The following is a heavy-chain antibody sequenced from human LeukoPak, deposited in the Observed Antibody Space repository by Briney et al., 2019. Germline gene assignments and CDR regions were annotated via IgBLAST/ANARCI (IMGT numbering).Heavy chain of an antibody. Sequence: GASVKVSCKASGGTFSSYAISWVRQAPGQGLEWMGRIIPILGIANYAQKFQGRVTITADKSTSTAYMELSSLRSEDTAVYYCARGYYYDSSGYYYYPYYFGYWGQGTLVTVSS. J-gene: IGHJ4*02. D-gene: IGHD3-22*01. V-gene: IGHV1-69*04. CDR1: GGTFSSYA. CDR2: IIPILGIA. CDR3: ARGYYYDSSGYYYYPYYFGY.